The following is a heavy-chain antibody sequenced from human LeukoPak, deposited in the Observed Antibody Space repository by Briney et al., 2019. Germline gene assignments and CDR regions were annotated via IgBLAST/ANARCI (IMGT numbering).Heavy chain of an antibody. J-gene: IGHJ4*02. CDR3: AKGGQLVGGYFDY. CDR2: ISYDGSNK. D-gene: IGHD6-6*01. V-gene: IGHV3-30-3*01. CDR1: GFTFSSYA. Sequence: PGGSLRLSCAASGFTFSSYAMHWVRQAPGKGLEWVAVISYDGSNKYYADSVKGRFTISRDNSKNTLYLQMNSLRAEDTAVYYCAKGGQLVGGYFDYWGQGTLVTVSS.